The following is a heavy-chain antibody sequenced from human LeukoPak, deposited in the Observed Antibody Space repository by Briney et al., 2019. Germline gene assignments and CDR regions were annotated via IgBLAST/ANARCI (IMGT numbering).Heavy chain of an antibody. J-gene: IGHJ6*03. CDR2: INPNSGGT. D-gene: IGHD3-10*01. Sequence: ASVKVSCKASGYTFTGYYMHWVRQAPGQGLEWMGWINPNSGGTNYAQKFQGRVTMTRDTSISTAYMELSSLRSEDTAVYYCARRRPHSGSYYYYYYMDVWGKGTTVTISS. CDR3: ARRRPHSGSYYYYYYMDV. V-gene: IGHV1-2*02. CDR1: GYTFTGYY.